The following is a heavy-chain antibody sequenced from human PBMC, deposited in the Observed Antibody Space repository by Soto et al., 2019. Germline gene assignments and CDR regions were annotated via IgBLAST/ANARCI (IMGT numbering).Heavy chain of an antibody. D-gene: IGHD3-22*01. J-gene: IGHJ4*02. V-gene: IGHV3-48*02. CDR1: GFTFSSYS. Sequence: GGSLRLSCAASGFTFSSYSMNWDRQAPGKGLEWVSYISSSSSTIYYADSVKGRFTISRDNAKNSLYLQMNSLRDEDTAVYYCARGYYYDSSGYYWPFDYWGQGTLVTVSS. CDR3: ARGYYYDSSGYYWPFDY. CDR2: ISSSSSTI.